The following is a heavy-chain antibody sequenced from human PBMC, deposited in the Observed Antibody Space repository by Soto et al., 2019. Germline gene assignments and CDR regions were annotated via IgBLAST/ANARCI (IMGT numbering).Heavy chain of an antibody. CDR2: IGGVGGDT. V-gene: IGHV3-23*01. CDR1: GFIVGDYA. D-gene: IGHD1-26*01. J-gene: IGHJ5*02. Sequence: DVQLLESGGGLVQPGGSLRLYCAASGFIVGDYAMSWVRQAPGKGLEWVSSIGGVGGDTYYAASVKGRFTISRDNSKNTLYLQMNSLRAEDTAVYYCARDAMSYNGKWDWFDPCGQGTLVTVSS. CDR3: ARDAMSYNGKWDWFDP.